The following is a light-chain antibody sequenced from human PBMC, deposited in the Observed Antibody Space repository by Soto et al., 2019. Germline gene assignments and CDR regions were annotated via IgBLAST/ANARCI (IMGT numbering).Light chain of an antibody. CDR2: AAS. V-gene: IGKV1-9*01. CDR1: QGISSY. Sequence: IQLTQSPSSLSTSVRDRFTITCRASQGISSYLAWYQQKPGKAPKLLIYAASTLQSGVPSRFSGSGSGTDFTLTISSLQPEDFATYYCQQANSFPITFGQGTRLEIK. CDR3: QQANSFPIT. J-gene: IGKJ5*01.